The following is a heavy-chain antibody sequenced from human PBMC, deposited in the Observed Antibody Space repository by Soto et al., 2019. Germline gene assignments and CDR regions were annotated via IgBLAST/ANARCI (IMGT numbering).Heavy chain of an antibody. D-gene: IGHD3-3*01. CDR2: IYYSGST. CDR1: GGSLSSYY. CDR3: ARIMEWFDP. V-gene: IGHV4-59*01. Sequence: SETLSLTCTVSGGSLSSYYWSWIRQPPGKGLEWIGYIYYSGSTNYNPSLKSRVTISVDTSKNQFSLKLSSVTAADTAVYYCARIMEWFDPWGQGTLVTVSS. J-gene: IGHJ5*02.